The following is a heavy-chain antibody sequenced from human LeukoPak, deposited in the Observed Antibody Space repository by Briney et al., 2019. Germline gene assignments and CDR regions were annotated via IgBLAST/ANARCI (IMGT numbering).Heavy chain of an antibody. V-gene: IGHV4-59*08. CDR3: ARLWGSSFADY. J-gene: IGHJ4*02. CDR1: GGSISSYY. D-gene: IGHD6-6*01. Sequence: SETLSLTCTVSGGSISSYYWSWIRQPPGKGLEWIGYIYYSGSTNYNPSLKSRVTISVDTSKNQFTLKLSSMTAADTAVYYCARLWGSSFADYWGQGTLVTVSS. CDR2: IYYSGST.